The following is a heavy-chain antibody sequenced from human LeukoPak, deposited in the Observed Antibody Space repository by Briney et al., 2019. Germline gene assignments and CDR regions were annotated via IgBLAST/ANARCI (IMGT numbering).Heavy chain of an antibody. Sequence: GGSLRLSCAASGFTFSGFSMNWVRQAPGKGLEWVSSISSSSIYIYYADSVKGRLTISRDNARNSLYLQMNSLRAEDTAVYYCARAFSTTAFDYWGQGTLVTVSS. V-gene: IGHV3-21*01. CDR3: ARAFSTTAFDY. CDR1: GFTFSGFS. D-gene: IGHD4-17*01. CDR2: ISSSSIYI. J-gene: IGHJ4*02.